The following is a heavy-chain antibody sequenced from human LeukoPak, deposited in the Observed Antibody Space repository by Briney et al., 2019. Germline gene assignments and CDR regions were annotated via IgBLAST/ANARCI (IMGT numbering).Heavy chain of an antibody. CDR2: ISGSDNT. V-gene: IGHV3-23*01. CDR3: AKGVRFLDWWILDY. D-gene: IGHD3-9*01. Sequence: GGSLRLSCAASGFTFSYYAMSWVRQAPGRGLEWVSGISGSDNTYYADSVKGRFTISRDNSKNTLYLQMNSLRAEDTAINYCAKGVRFLDWWILDYWGQGSLVTVSS. J-gene: IGHJ4*02. CDR1: GFTFSYYA.